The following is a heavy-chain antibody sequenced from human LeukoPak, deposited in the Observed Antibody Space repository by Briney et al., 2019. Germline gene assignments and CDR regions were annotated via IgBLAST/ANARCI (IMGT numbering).Heavy chain of an antibody. CDR3: ARDLPDYYDSSGHSGSY. J-gene: IGHJ4*02. CDR2: IIPIFGTA. CDR1: GGTFSSYA. V-gene: IGHV1-69*05. Sequence: VASVKVSCKASGGTFSSYAISWVRQAPGQGLEWMGRIIPIFGTANYAQKFQGRVTITTDESTSTAYMELSSLGSEEPAVYYCARDLPDYYDSSGHSGSYWGQGTLVTVSS. D-gene: IGHD3-22*01.